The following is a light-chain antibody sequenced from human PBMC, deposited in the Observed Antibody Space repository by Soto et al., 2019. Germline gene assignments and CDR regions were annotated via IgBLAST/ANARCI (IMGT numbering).Light chain of an antibody. J-gene: IGLJ1*01. CDR1: SSDVGGYNY. Sequence: QSALTQPPSASGSPGQSVTISCTGTSSDVGGYNYVSWYQQHSGKAPKLMIYEVSKRPSGVPDRFSGSKSGNTASLTVSGLQAEDEADYYCSSYAGSKGVFGTGTKVTVL. V-gene: IGLV2-8*01. CDR2: EVS. CDR3: SSYAGSKGV.